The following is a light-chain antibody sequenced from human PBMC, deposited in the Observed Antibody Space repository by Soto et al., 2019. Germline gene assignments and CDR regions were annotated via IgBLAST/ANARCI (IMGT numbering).Light chain of an antibody. CDR1: QSVSNNY. Sequence: EILFTQSPGTLSLSPGERATLSCRASQSVSNNYLAWYQQKPGKAPRLLIYGASNTATGIPDRLSGSGSGTDFTLTIRRLEPEDFAVYYCQQYGSSGTFGQGTKVDIK. CDR2: GAS. J-gene: IGKJ1*01. CDR3: QQYGSSGT. V-gene: IGKV3-20*01.